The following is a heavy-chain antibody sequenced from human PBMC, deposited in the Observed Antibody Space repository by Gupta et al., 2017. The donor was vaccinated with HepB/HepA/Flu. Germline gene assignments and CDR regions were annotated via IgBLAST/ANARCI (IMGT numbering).Heavy chain of an antibody. CDR1: GGSISSYY. Sequence: QVQLQESGPGLVKPSETLSLTCTVSGGSISSYYWSWIRQPAGKGLEWSGRIYTSGSTNDNPSLKSRVTMSVDTAKNQFSLNMSSVTAADTAVYYVARARLREAFDICCQGPMVTVSS. J-gene: IGHJ3*02. D-gene: IGHD4-17*01. CDR2: IYTSGST. V-gene: IGHV4-4*07. CDR3: ARARLREAFDI.